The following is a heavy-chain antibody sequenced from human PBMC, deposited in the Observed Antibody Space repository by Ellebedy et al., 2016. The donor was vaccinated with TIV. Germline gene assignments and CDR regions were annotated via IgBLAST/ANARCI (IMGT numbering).Heavy chain of an antibody. CDR3: ARDGSGKGPFDP. CDR2: ISSSGSTK. Sequence: GESLKISCAASGFTFSDYYMSWIRQAPGKGLEWVSYISSSGSTKYYADSVKGRFTISRDNAKNSLYLQMNSLRAEDTAVYYCARDGSGKGPFDPWGQGTLVTVSS. J-gene: IGHJ5*02. CDR1: GFTFSDYY. V-gene: IGHV3-11*01. D-gene: IGHD3-10*01.